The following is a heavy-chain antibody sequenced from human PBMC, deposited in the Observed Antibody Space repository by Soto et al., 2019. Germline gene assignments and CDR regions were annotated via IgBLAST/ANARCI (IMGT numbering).Heavy chain of an antibody. Sequence: SETLSLTCTVSGGSISSSSYYWGWIRQPPGKGLEWIGSIYYSGSTYYNPSLKSRVTISVDTSKNQFSLKLSSVTAADTAVYYCARHGGYNCHGDWFDPWGQGTLVTVSS. D-gene: IGHD5-18*01. CDR3: ARHGGYNCHGDWFDP. CDR2: IYYSGST. V-gene: IGHV4-39*01. J-gene: IGHJ5*02. CDR1: GGSISSSSYY.